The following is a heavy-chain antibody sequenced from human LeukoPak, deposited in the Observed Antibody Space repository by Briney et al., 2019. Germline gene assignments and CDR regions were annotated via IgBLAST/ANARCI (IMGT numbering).Heavy chain of an antibody. J-gene: IGHJ4*02. CDR2: IYYSGST. CDR3: ARLVRDIVVVPAAIYFDY. V-gene: IGHV4-39*01. Sequence: SETLSLTCTVSGGSISSSSSYWGWIRQPPGKGLEWIGSIYYSGSTYYNPSLKSRVTISVDTSKNQFSLKLSSVTAADTAVYYCARLVRDIVVVPAAIYFDYWGQGTLVTVSS. D-gene: IGHD2-2*01. CDR1: GGSISSSSSY.